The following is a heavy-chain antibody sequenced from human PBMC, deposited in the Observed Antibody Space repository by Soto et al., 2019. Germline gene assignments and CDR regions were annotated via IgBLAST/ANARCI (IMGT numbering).Heavy chain of an antibody. CDR2: IYTSEDT. V-gene: IGHV4-4*07. CDR1: GDSISSYY. CDR3: SREYTKTWDGPSSYYFDY. J-gene: IGHJ4*02. Sequence: SETLSLTCSVSGDSISSYYWSWIRQPAGKGLEWIGRIYTSEDTNYNPSLKSRVTMSVDTSKNQFSLKLSSVTAADTAVYSCSREYTKTWDGPSSYYFDYWGQGTLVTVS. D-gene: IGHD6-6*01.